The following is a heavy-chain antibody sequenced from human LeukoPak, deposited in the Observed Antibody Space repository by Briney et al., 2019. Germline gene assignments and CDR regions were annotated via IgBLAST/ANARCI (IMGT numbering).Heavy chain of an antibody. CDR3: VEAASQTDY. D-gene: IGHD6-13*01. J-gene: IGHJ4*02. V-gene: IGHV1-2*06. CDR2: INPNSGGT. CDR1: GYAFTGYY. Sequence: ASVKVSCTASGYAFTGYYMHWVRQAPGQGLEWMGRINPNSGGTNYAQKFQGRVTMTRDTSISTAYMELSRLRSDDTAVYYCVEAASQTDYWGQGTLVTVS.